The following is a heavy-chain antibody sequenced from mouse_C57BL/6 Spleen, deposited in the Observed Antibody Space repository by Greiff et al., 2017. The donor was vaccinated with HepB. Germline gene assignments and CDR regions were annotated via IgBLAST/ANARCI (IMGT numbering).Heavy chain of an antibody. CDR2: ISSGSSTI. D-gene: IGHD2-3*01. CDR3: ARDGYYHYFDY. CDR1: GFTFSDYG. J-gene: IGHJ2*01. Sequence: DVQLVESGGGLVKPGGSLKLSCAASGFTFSDYGMHWVRQAPEKGLEWVAYISSGSSTIYYGDTVKGRFTISRDNAKNTLFLQMTSLRSEDTAMYYCARDGYYHYFDYWGQGTTLTVSS. V-gene: IGHV5-17*01.